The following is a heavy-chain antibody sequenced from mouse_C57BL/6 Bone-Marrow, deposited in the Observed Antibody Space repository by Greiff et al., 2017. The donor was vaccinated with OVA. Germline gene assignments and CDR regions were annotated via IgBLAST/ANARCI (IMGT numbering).Heavy chain of an antibody. CDR2: INYDGSST. Sequence: EVQLQESEGGLVQPGSSMKLSCTASGFTFSDYYMAWVRQVPEKGLEWVANINYDGSSTYYLDSLKSRFIISRDNAKNILYLQMSSLKSEDTATYYCARDPGRSYEDWYFDVWGTGTTVTVSS. CDR1: GFTFSDYY. V-gene: IGHV5-16*01. D-gene: IGHD1-1*01. J-gene: IGHJ1*03. CDR3: ARDPGRSYEDWYFDV.